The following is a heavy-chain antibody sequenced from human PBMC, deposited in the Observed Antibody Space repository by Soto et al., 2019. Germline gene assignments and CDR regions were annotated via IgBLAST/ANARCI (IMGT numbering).Heavy chain of an antibody. CDR2: INAGNGNT. Sequence: ASLKVAWKGAGYGFSSYLVHWLRQEPEQRLEWMGWINAGNGNTKYSQKFQGRVTITRDTSASTAYMELSSLRSEDTAVYYCAISSGWHYVSYWGQGPLLTVSS. D-gene: IGHD6-19*01. J-gene: IGHJ4*02. CDR3: AISSGWHYVSY. CDR1: GYGFSSYL. V-gene: IGHV1-3*01.